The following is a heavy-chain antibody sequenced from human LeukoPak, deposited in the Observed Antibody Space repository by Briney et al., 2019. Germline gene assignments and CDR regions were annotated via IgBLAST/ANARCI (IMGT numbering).Heavy chain of an antibody. CDR2: VADRLIP. Sequence: SETLSLTCIVSGDSITNCGWSWGWVRKPRGKGLECIGTLPYDENVADRLIPYNTPSLTSRVTIPADTSKNHLTRTVNAVTAADTASYYCARLTLTGVGGRGWFDSWGQGALVFISS. J-gene: IGHJ5*01. CDR1: GDSITNCGWS. V-gene: IGHV4-39*02. D-gene: IGHD3-3*01. CDR3: ARLTLTGVGGRGWFDS.